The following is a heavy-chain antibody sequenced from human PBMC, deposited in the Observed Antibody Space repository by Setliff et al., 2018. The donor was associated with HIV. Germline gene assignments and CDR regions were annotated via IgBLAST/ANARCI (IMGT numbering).Heavy chain of an antibody. D-gene: IGHD2-8*02. V-gene: IGHV3-15*01. CDR3: ATVAHSTALDY. J-gene: IGHJ4*02. CDR1: GFSFSNAW. CDR2: IKSETDGGTV. Sequence: GGSLRLSCVASGFSFSNAWMSWVRQAPGKGLEWVGRIKSETDGGTVDYAAPVKGRFTISRDDSKDTLYLEMNSLKSEDTAVYYCATVAHSTALDYWGQGTLVTVSS.